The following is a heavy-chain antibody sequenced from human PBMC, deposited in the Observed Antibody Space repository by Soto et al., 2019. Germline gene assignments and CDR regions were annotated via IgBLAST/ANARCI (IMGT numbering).Heavy chain of an antibody. Sequence: GSLRLSCAASGFTFSSYGMHWVRQAPGKGLEWVAVISYDGSNKYYADSVKGRFTISRDNSKNTLYLQMNSLRAEDTAVYYCAKVPKGIAAAGTGSGNWFDPWGQGTLVPVSS. V-gene: IGHV3-30*18. D-gene: IGHD6-13*01. CDR2: ISYDGSNK. CDR1: GFTFSSYG. J-gene: IGHJ5*02. CDR3: AKVPKGIAAAGTGSGNWFDP.